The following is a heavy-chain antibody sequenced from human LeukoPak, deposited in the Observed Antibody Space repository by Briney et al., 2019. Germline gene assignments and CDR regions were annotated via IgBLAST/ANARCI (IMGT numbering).Heavy chain of an antibody. CDR3: AHQNSHYYGMDV. J-gene: IGHJ6*02. CDR1: GGSISSYYW. CDR2: IYWNDDK. V-gene: IGHV2-5*01. Sequence: TLSLTCTVSGGSISSYYWSWIRLPPGKGLEWLALIYWNDDKRYSPSLKSRLTITKDTSKNQVVLTMTNMDPVDTATYYCAHQNSHYYGMDVWGQGTTVTVSS. D-gene: IGHD4-23*01.